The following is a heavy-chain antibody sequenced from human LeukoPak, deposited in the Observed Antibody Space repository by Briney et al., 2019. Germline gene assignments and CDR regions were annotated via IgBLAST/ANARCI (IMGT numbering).Heavy chain of an antibody. CDR3: ARGRAGNYYNHNDY. V-gene: IGHV3-74*01. CDR2: ISGDGSIT. Sequence: GGSLRLSCAASGFTISGYWMHWVRQAPGKGLVWVSRISGDGSITAYADSVKGRFTISRDNAKNALYLQMNSLRAEDTAVYYCARGRAGNYYNHNDYWGQGTLVTVSS. D-gene: IGHD3-10*01. CDR1: GFTISGYW. J-gene: IGHJ4*01.